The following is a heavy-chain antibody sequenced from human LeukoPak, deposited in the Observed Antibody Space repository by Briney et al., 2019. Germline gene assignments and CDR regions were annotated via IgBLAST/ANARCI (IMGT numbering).Heavy chain of an antibody. CDR3: AKAYSNYGDYYYYMDV. Sequence: QPGGSLRLPCAASGFTFDDYAMHWVRQAPGKGLEWVSGISWNSGSIGYADSVKGRFTISRDNAKNSLYLQMNSLRAEDTALYYCAKAYSNYGDYYYYMDVWGKGTTVTVSS. CDR2: ISWNSGSI. V-gene: IGHV3-9*01. CDR1: GFTFDDYA. J-gene: IGHJ6*03. D-gene: IGHD4-11*01.